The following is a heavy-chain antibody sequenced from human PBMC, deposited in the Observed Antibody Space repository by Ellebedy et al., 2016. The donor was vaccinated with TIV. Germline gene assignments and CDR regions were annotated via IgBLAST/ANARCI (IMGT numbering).Heavy chain of an antibody. CDR2: IYHSGST. Sequence: SETLSLXCTVSGGSISSYYWSWIRQPPGKGLEWIGNIYHSGSTYYSPSLRSRVTLSLDTSKNHLSLRLTSLSAADTAVYYCARTDLRYGMDVWGPGTTVTVS. D-gene: IGHD3/OR15-3a*01. V-gene: IGHV4-59*12. CDR1: GGSISSYY. CDR3: ARTDLRYGMDV. J-gene: IGHJ6*02.